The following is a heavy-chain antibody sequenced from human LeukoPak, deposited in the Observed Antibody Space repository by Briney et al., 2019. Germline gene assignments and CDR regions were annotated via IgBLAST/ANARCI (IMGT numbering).Heavy chain of an antibody. V-gene: IGHV5-51*01. D-gene: IGHD3-22*01. CDR3: ARSLYYYDSSGYYFDY. CDR2: IYPGDSNA. J-gene: IGHJ4*02. CDR1: GYSFTSYW. Sequence: GESLKISCKGSGYSFTSYWIGWVRQKPGKGLEWMGIIYPGDSNARYSPSFQGQVSISADKSISTAYLQWSSLKASDTAMYYCARSLYYYDSSGYYFDYWGQGTLVTVSS.